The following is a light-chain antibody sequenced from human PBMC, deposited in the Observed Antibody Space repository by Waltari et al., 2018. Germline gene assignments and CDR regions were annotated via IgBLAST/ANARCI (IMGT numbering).Light chain of an antibody. CDR2: HAS. Sequence: ENVLMQSPGTMSLFPGEGATLSCRASQSLRIYLAWYQQKPGQAPRLLIYHASTRATGIPDRFSGSGSGTDFSLTISRLEPEDFAVYYCQHYESLPVTFGQGTKVEIK. CDR1: QSLRIY. V-gene: IGKV3-20*01. CDR3: QHYESLPVT. J-gene: IGKJ1*01.